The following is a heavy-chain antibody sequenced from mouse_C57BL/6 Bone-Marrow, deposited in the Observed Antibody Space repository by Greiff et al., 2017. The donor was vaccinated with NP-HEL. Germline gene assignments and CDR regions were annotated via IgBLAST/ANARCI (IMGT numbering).Heavy chain of an antibody. CDR3: ARRLRLPSYYFDD. V-gene: IGHV5-6*02. CDR2: ISSGGSYT. D-gene: IGHD3-2*02. Sequence: EVKLQESGGDLVKPGGSLKLSCAASGFTFSSYGMSWVRQTPDKRLEWVATISSGGSYTYYPDSVKGRFTISRDNAKNTLYLQMSSLKSEDTAMYYCARRLRLPSYYFDDWGQGTTLTVSS. J-gene: IGHJ2*01. CDR1: GFTFSSYG.